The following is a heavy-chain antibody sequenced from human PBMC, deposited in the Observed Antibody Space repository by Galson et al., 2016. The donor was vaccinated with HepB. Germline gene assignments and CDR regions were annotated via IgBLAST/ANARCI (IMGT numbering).Heavy chain of an antibody. CDR3: ARHEPSFCNSGTCYPSYFDY. V-gene: IGHV4-39*01. CDR2: IYYTGRT. J-gene: IGHJ4*02. Sequence: SETLSLTCVVSGGSIGSSNYYWGWIRQPPGKALEWLGSIYYTGRTFYNPSLKSRVTIFVDTSSNRFSLRLSSVTAADTAVYYCARHEPSFCNSGTCYPSYFDYWGQGTLVTVSS. CDR1: GGSIGSSNYY. D-gene: IGHD1-26*01.